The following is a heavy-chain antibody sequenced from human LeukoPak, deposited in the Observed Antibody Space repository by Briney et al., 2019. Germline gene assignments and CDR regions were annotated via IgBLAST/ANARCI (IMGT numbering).Heavy chain of an antibody. V-gene: IGHV1-3*01. Sequence: ASVKVSCKASGYTFTSYAMHWVRQAPGQRPEWMGWINAGNGNTKYSQKFQGRVTITRDASASTAYMELSSLRPEDTAVYYCARVQSAYCSSSSCYGGYFDYWGQGTLVTVSS. CDR2: INAGNGNT. D-gene: IGHD2-2*01. CDR3: ARVQSAYCSSSSCYGGYFDY. CDR1: GYTFTSYA. J-gene: IGHJ4*02.